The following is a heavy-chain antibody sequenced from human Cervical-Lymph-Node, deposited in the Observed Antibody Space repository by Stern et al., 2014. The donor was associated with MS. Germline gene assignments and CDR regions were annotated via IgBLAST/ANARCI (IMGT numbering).Heavy chain of an antibody. CDR2: IDPSDSYT. CDR3: ARTGGYSSGWHAPDY. J-gene: IGHJ4*02. Sequence: EVQLVQSGAEVKKPGESLRISCKGSGYTFTSYWISWVRQVPGKGLEWMGRIDPSDSYTNYNPSFQGHVTISADKSISTAYLQWSSLKASDTAMYYCARTGGYSSGWHAPDYWGQGTLVTVSS. D-gene: IGHD6-19*01. CDR1: GYTFTSYW. V-gene: IGHV5-10-1*03.